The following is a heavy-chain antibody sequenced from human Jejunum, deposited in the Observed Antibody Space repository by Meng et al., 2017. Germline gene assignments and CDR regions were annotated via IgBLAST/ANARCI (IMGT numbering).Heavy chain of an antibody. CDR3: ARDGDCDANFCYSHRSLDP. D-gene: IGHD2-15*01. J-gene: IGHJ5*02. Sequence: GGGVRPGGSRKFSCVASGFTFITSGWHWVRQAPGKGLEWVAVIWYDGTHTYYADSVRGRFTISRDDSKKTLFLQMDSLSADDTAIYYCARDGDCDANFCYSHRSLDPWGQGTLVTVSS. CDR1: GFTFITSG. CDR2: IWYDGTHT. V-gene: IGHV3-33*01.